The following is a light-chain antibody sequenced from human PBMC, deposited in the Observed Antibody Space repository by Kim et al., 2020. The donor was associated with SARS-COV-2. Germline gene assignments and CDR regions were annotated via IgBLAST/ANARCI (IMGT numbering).Light chain of an antibody. Sequence: SAFIGDTVSINCRASQSISTWLAWYQQKPGKAPKVLIYKASSLESGVPSRFRGRGSGTEFTLTISSLQPDDFAINYCQQYNTSPSTFGQGTKLEI. J-gene: IGKJ2*02. V-gene: IGKV1-5*03. CDR1: QSISTW. CDR3: QQYNTSPST. CDR2: KAS.